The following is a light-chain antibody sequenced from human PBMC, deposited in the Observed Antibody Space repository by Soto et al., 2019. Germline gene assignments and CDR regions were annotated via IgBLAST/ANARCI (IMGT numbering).Light chain of an antibody. CDR1: SGSVSTTNY. CDR3: VLYMGRGIGV. CDR2: RTN. J-gene: IGLJ3*02. Sequence: QTVVTQEPSFSVSPGGTVTLTCALSSGSVSTTNYHSWCQQTPGQPPRTLIFRTNTRSSGVPDRFSGSLLWNKAALSITGAQADDESDYYCVLYMGRGIGVFGGGTTLTVL. V-gene: IGLV8-61*01.